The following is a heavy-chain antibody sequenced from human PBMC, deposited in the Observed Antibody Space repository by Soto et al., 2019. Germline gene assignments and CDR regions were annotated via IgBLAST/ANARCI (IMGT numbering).Heavy chain of an antibody. J-gene: IGHJ4*02. D-gene: IGHD1-26*01. CDR2: SYHSGST. V-gene: IGHV4-31*03. Sequence: QVQLQESGPRLVEASQTLSLTCTVSNASITSSGYYWSWVRQPPGQRLEWIGYSYHSGSTFYSPSLQSRLTMSVDKSKNQFSLTLRSVTAADTAVYHCARMSGTYYVPDYWGQGTLVTVSS. CDR3: ARMSGTYYVPDY. CDR1: NASITSSGYY.